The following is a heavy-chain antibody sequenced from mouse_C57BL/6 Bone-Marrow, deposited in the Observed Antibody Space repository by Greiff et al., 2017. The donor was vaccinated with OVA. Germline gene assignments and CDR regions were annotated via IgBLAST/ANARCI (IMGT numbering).Heavy chain of an antibody. V-gene: IGHV7-3*01. Sequence: EVKLMESGGGLVQPGDSLSLSCAASGFTFTNYYMSWVRQPPGKALEWLAFIRNKPNGSTTEYSASVKGRFTISRDNSQSILYLLMNALRAEDSATYYCARYKGRVAVDYFDYWGQGTALTVSS. CDR1: GFTFTNYY. CDR2: IRNKPNGSTT. D-gene: IGHD1-1*01. CDR3: ARYKGRVAVDYFDY. J-gene: IGHJ2*01.